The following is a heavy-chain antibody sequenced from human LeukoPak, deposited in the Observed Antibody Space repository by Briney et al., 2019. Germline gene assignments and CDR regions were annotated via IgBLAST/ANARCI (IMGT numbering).Heavy chain of an antibody. V-gene: IGHV4-59*08. CDR3: ARLPPKVTAIAGGTLDF. J-gene: IGHJ3*01. CDR1: GGSISNYH. CDR2: IYYSGST. D-gene: IGHD2-21*02. Sequence: SETLSLTCTVSGGSISNYHWSWIRQPPGKGLEWIGNIYYSGSTNYNPSLKSRVTISVDTAKNQFSLKLSSVTAADTAVYYCARLPPKVTAIAGGTLDFWGQGTMVTVSS.